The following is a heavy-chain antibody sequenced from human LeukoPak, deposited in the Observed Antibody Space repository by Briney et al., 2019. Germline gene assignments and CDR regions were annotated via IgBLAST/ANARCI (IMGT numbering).Heavy chain of an antibody. Sequence: ASVKVSCKASGYIFINYGITWVRQAPGQGLEWMGWISALNGDTNYAQKLQGRVTLTTDTSTSTVYMELRSLRSDDTAVYYCARGGPPGGSGAYLDHWGQGTLVTVSS. J-gene: IGHJ4*02. CDR2: ISALNGDT. CDR3: ARGGPPGGSGAYLDH. CDR1: GYIFINYG. V-gene: IGHV1-18*01. D-gene: IGHD2-15*01.